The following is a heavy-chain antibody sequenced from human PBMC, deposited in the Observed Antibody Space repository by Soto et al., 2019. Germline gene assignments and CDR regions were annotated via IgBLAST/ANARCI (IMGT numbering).Heavy chain of an antibody. CDR1: GYTFTSYG. J-gene: IGHJ4*02. D-gene: IGHD5-18*01. CDR2: ISTYNGNT. V-gene: IGHV1-18*04. CDR3: ARDPPRRYSYGKGLDY. Sequence: ASVKVSCKASGYTFTSYGISWVRQAPGQGLEWMGWISTYNGNTNYAQKLQGRVTMTTDTSTSTAYMELRSLRSDDTAVYLCARDPPRRYSYGKGLDYWGQGTLVTVSS.